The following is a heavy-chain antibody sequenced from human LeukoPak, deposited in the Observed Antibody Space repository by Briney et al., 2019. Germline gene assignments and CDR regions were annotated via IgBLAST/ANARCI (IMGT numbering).Heavy chain of an antibody. CDR2: ISGSGSTT. CDR1: GFTSSSYA. Sequence: GGSLRLSCAASGFTSSSYAMSWVRQAPGKGLEWVSTISGSGSTTYYADSVKGRFTISRDNSKNTLYLQMNSLRAEDTAVYSCAKGGRYCSGVTCYSATWGQGTLVTVSS. J-gene: IGHJ5*02. CDR3: AKGGRYCSGVTCYSAT. V-gene: IGHV3-23*01. D-gene: IGHD2-15*01.